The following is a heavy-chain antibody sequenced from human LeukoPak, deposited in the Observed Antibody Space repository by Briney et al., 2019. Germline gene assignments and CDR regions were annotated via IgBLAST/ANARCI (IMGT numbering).Heavy chain of an antibody. J-gene: IGHJ6*02. D-gene: IGHD3-16*01. V-gene: IGHV3-23*01. CDR1: GFTFSSYA. CDR2: ISGSGAGT. CDR3: AKVPSGVGAYYFYGMDV. Sequence: GGSLRLSRAASGFTFSSYAMSWVRQAPGKGLEWVSAISGSGAGTYYADSVKGRFTISRDNSKDTLYLQMNSLRGEDTAVYYCAKVPSGVGAYYFYGMDVWGQGTTVTVSS.